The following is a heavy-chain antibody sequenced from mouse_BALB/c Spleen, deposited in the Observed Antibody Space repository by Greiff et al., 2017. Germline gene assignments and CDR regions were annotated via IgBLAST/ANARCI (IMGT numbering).Heavy chain of an antibody. CDR1: GDSITSGY. D-gene: IGHD1-1*01. Sequence: EVQLVESGPSLVKPSQTLSLTCSVTGDSITSGYWNWIRKFPGNKLEYMGYISYSGSTYYNPSLKSRISITRDTSKNQYYLQLNSVTTEDTATYYCARWAYYYGSSFLFDYWGPGTTLTVSS. CDR3: ARWAYYYGSSFLFDY. CDR2: ISYSGST. V-gene: IGHV3-8*02. J-gene: IGHJ2*01.